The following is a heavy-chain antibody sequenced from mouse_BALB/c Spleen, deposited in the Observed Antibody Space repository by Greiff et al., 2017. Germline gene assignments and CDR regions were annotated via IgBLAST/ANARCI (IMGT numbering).Heavy chain of an antibody. CDR1: GFTFSDYG. CDR3: ARDGNYFDV. J-gene: IGHJ1*01. CDR2: ISNLAYSI. V-gene: IGHV5-15*02. Sequence: EVKLVESGGGLVQPGGSRKLSCAASGFTFSDYGMAWVRQAPGKGPEWVAFISNLAYSIYYADTVTGRFTISRENAKNTLYLEMSSLRSEDTAMYYCARDGNYFDVWGAGTTVTVSS. D-gene: IGHD2-1*01.